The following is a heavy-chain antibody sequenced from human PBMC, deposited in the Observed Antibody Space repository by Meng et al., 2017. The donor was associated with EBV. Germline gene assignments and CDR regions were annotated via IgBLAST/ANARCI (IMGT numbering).Heavy chain of an antibody. CDR3: ARGGGNRGGIVGATYRLNWFDP. V-gene: IGHV4-34*01. CDR1: GESFIGYY. J-gene: IGHJ5*02. CDR2: INHSGST. Sequence: QVQLQQWGAGLLKPSEPLSLTCAVYGESFIGYYWSWIRQPPGKGLEWIGEINHSGSTNYNPSLKSRVTISVDTSKNQFSLKLSSVTAADTAVYYCARGGGNRGGIVGATYRLNWFDPWGQGTLVTV. D-gene: IGHD1-26*01.